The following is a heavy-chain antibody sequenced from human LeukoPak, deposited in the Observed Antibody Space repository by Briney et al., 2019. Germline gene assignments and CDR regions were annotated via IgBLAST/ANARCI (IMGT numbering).Heavy chain of an antibody. Sequence: KASETLSLTCTVSGGSISSGGYYWSWIRQHPGKGLEWIGYIYYSGSTYYNPSLKSRVTISVDTSKNQFSLKLSSVTAADTAVYYCAREGSGSYYYYYYYMDVWGKGTTVTVSS. CDR2: IYYSGST. CDR3: AREGSGSYYYYYYYMDV. CDR1: GGSISSGGYY. D-gene: IGHD3-10*01. V-gene: IGHV4-31*03. J-gene: IGHJ6*03.